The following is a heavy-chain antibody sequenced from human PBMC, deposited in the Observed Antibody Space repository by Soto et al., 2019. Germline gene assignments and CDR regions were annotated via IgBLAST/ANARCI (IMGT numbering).Heavy chain of an antibody. CDR3: ARGQVVAAQH. J-gene: IGHJ4*02. D-gene: IGHD2-15*01. CDR2: IYHSGST. V-gene: IGHV4-30-2*01. CDR1: GFSLSNGFYS. Sequence: PSETPCLTAAFSGFSLSNGFYSLRWLRQPPGKGLEWIGYIYHSGSTYYNPSLKSRVTISVDRSKNQFSLKLSSVTAADTDVYYCARGQVVAAQHWGQGTLVTVSS.